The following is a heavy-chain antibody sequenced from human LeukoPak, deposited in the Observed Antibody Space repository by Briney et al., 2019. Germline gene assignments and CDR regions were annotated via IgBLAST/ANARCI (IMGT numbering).Heavy chain of an antibody. V-gene: IGHV4-34*01. CDR2: INHSGTT. Sequence: SETLSLTCTVYDESLSAHYWGWIRQSPGKGLEWIGEINHSGTTNYNPSLKSRVTISVDTSKNQFSLKLSSVTAADTAVYYCARLSAAARDYWGQGTLVTVSS. CDR1: DESLSAHY. J-gene: IGHJ4*02. D-gene: IGHD6-25*01. CDR3: ARLSAAARDY.